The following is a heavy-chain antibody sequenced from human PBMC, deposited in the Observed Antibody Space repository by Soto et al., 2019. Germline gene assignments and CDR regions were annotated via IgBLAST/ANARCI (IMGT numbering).Heavy chain of an antibody. D-gene: IGHD6-6*01. CDR2: IYYTGST. V-gene: IGHV4-39*01. CDR1: GGSISSSSYY. CDR3: ATFFEYSSSSFDY. J-gene: IGHJ4*02. Sequence: QLQLQESGPGLVKPSETLSLTCTVSGGSISSSSYYWGWIRQPPGKGLEWIGSIYYTGSTYYNPSLKGRVTISVDTSKSQFSLKLSSVTAADTAVYYCATFFEYSSSSFDYWGQGTLVTVSS.